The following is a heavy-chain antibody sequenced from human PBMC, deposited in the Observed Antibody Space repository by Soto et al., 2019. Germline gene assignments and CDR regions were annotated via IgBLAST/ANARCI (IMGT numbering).Heavy chain of an antibody. V-gene: IGHV3-23*01. D-gene: IGHD3-22*01. CDR2: ISGSGGST. CDR3: AKGVKSSGYYDYFDY. Sequence: GGSLRLSCAASGFTFSSYAMSWVRQAPGKGLEWVSAISGSGGSTYYADSVKGRFTISRDNSKNTLYLQMNSLRAEDTAVYYCAKGVKSSGYYDYFDYWGQGSLVTVSS. J-gene: IGHJ4*02. CDR1: GFTFSSYA.